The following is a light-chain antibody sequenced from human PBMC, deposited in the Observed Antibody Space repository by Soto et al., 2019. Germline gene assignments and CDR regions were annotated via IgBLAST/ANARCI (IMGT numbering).Light chain of an antibody. J-gene: IGKJ2*01. CDR3: QQYGISPYT. CDR1: QSVSSSY. CDR2: GAS. Sequence: EIVLTQSPGTLSLSPGERATLSCRASQSVSSSYLAWYQQRLGQSPRLLIYGASSRATGIPDRFSGSGSGTDFTLTISRVEPEDFAAYYCQQYGISPYTFGQGTKMEI. V-gene: IGKV3-20*01.